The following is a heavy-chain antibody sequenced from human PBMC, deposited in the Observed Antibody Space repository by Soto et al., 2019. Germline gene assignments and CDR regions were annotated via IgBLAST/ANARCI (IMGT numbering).Heavy chain of an antibody. CDR1: GYTFTSYD. CDR3: ARGYHDISTGYYHISQLPLLDGMDV. CDR2: MNPNSGNT. V-gene: IGHV1-8*01. Sequence: ASVKVSCKASGYTFTSYDINWVRQATGQGLEWMGWMNPNSGNTGYAQKFQGRVTMTRNTSISTAYMELSSLRSEDTAVYYCARGYHDISTGYYHISQLPLLDGMDVWGQGTTVTVSS. D-gene: IGHD3-9*01. J-gene: IGHJ6*02.